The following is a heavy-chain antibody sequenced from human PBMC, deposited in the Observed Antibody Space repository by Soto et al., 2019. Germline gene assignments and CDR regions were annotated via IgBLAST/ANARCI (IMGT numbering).Heavy chain of an antibody. CDR2: IIPIFGST. CDR1: GGTFSSYA. CDR3: ARVGTTAPQDGFYYYGMDV. J-gene: IGHJ6*02. D-gene: IGHD5-12*01. Sequence: QVQLVQSGAEVRKPGYSVKVSCKASGGTFSSYAITWVRQAPGQGLEWMGGIIPIFGSTNYAQKFQGRVTITADESTSTAYMELSSLRSEDTTVYYCARVGTTAPQDGFYYYGMDVWGQGTTVTVSS. V-gene: IGHV1-69*01.